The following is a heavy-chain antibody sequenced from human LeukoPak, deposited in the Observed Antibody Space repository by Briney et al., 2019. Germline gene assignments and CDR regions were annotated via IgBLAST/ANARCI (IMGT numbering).Heavy chain of an antibody. V-gene: IGHV4-34*01. CDR1: GGSFSGYY. Sequence: PSETLSLTCAVYGGSFSGYYWSWIRQPPGKGLEWIGEINHSGSTNYNPSLKSRATISVDTSKNQFSLKLSSVTAADTAVYYCARSYYNYYFDYWGQGTLVTVSS. CDR2: INHSGST. CDR3: ARSYYNYYFDY. D-gene: IGHD3-10*01. J-gene: IGHJ4*02.